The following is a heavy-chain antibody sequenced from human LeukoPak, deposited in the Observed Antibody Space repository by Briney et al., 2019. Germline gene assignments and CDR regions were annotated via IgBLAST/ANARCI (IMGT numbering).Heavy chain of an antibody. CDR2: ISWNSGNI. D-gene: IGHD3-10*01. Sequence: GGSLRLSCAASGFTFDDYAMHWVRQAPGKGLEWVSGISWNSGNIGYADSVKGRFTISRDNAKNSLYLQMNSLRAEDTALYYCAKGGYGSGTYHGMDVWGQGATVTVPS. CDR1: GFTFDDYA. CDR3: AKGGYGSGTYHGMDV. J-gene: IGHJ6*02. V-gene: IGHV3-9*01.